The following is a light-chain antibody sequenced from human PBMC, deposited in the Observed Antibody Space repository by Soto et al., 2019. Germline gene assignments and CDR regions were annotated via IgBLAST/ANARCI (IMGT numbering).Light chain of an antibody. CDR3: QHLRTYPYS. CDR2: PAS. J-gene: IGKJ2*03. V-gene: IGKV1-9*01. CDR1: QDISTS. Sequence: DIQLTQSPSFLSASVGDRVTVSCRASQDISTSLAWFQQKAGKVPQLLVYPASTLRDGVPSRFSGSGSETYVTLTISHLHAEDFATYYCQHLRTYPYSFGPGTKLDIK.